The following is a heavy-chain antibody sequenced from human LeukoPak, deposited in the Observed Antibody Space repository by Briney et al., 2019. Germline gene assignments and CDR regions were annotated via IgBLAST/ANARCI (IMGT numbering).Heavy chain of an antibody. J-gene: IGHJ4*02. CDR2: ISGSGGGT. V-gene: IGHV3-23*01. CDR3: AKGVGYCSGGSCQQFDY. D-gene: IGHD2-15*01. Sequence: PGGSLRLSCAASGFTFSGYGMSWVRQAPGKGLKWVSAISGSGGGTYYADSVKGRITISRDNSKNTLYLQMNSLRAEDTAVYYCAKGVGYCSGGSCQQFDYWGQGTLVTVSS. CDR1: GFTFSGYG.